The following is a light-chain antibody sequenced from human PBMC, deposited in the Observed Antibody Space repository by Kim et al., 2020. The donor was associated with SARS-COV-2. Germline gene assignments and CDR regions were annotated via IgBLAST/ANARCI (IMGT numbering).Light chain of an antibody. CDR3: NSRDSSGNLWV. J-gene: IGLJ3*02. Sequence: SSELTQDPAVSVALGQTVRITCQGDSLRSYYASWYQQEPGQAPVLVIYGKNNRPSGIPDRFSGSSSGNTASLTITGAQAEDEADYYCNSRDSSGNLWVFGGGTQLTVL. CDR1: SLRSYY. V-gene: IGLV3-19*01. CDR2: GKN.